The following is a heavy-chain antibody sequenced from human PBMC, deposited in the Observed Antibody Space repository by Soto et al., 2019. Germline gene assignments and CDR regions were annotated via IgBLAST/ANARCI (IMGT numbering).Heavy chain of an antibody. CDR3: ARDSNPVAAQSQLDY. CDR1: GYTFTAYY. Sequence: ASVKVSCKASGYTFTAYYIHWVRQAPGQGLEWMGWINPDNGGTNYAQKFQGRVTMTRDTSITAAYLELTRLTSDGTAVYYCARDSNPVAAQSQLDYWGQGTVVTVSS. J-gene: IGHJ4*02. CDR2: INPDNGGT. V-gene: IGHV1-2*02. D-gene: IGHD2-15*01.